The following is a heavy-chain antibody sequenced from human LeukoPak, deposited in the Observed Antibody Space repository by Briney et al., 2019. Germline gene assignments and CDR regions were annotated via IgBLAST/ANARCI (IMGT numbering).Heavy chain of an antibody. CDR2: ISAYNGNT. Sequence: ASVKVSCKASGYTFTSYGISWVRQAPGQGLEWMGWISAYNGNTNYAQKLQGRVTMTTDTSTSTAYMELRSLGSDDTAVYYCAREAAAAGTPLYYYYYGMDVWGQGTTVTVSS. CDR3: AREAAAAGTPLYYYYYGMDV. V-gene: IGHV1-18*01. CDR1: GYTFTSYG. J-gene: IGHJ6*02. D-gene: IGHD6-13*01.